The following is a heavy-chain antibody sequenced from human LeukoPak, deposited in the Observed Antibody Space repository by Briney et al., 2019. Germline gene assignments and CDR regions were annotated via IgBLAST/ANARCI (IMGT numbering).Heavy chain of an antibody. CDR3: AKRVGGVNNFDY. Sequence: GGSLRLSRAASGFTFSSYAMSWVRQAPGKGLEWVSVISGSGGTTYYADSVKGRFTISRDNSKNMLYLQMNSLRAEDTAVYYCAKRVGGVNNFDYWGQGTLVTVSS. J-gene: IGHJ4*02. V-gene: IGHV3-23*01. CDR1: GFTFSSYA. CDR2: ISGSGGTT. D-gene: IGHD3-16*01.